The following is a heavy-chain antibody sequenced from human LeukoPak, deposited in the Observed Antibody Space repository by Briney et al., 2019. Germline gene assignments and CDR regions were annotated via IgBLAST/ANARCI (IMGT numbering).Heavy chain of an antibody. V-gene: IGHV4-38-2*02. CDR1: GYSISSGYY. CDR3: ARDGVVPAARVTWFDP. D-gene: IGHD2-2*01. Sequence: SETLSLTCTVSGYSISSGYYWGWIRQPPGKGLEWTGSIYHSGSTYYNPSLKSRVTISVDTSKNQFSLKLSSVTAADTAVYYCARDGVVPAARVTWFDPWGQGALVTVSS. J-gene: IGHJ5*02. CDR2: IYHSGST.